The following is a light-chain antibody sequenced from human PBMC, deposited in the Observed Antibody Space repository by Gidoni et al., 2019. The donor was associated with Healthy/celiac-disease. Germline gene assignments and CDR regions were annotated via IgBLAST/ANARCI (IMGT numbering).Light chain of an antibody. V-gene: IGKV1D-13*01. CDR3: QQFYNYLPYT. Sequence: QLTQSLSTLSASVGDRVTITCLASQGISSALAWYQQQPGKAPKLLIYYASCLGSGVPSSLIGSRAGTDFSLPIISRLPADFATFYCQQFYNYLPYTFXQXTKLEIK. CDR1: QGISSA. J-gene: IGKJ2*01. CDR2: YAS.